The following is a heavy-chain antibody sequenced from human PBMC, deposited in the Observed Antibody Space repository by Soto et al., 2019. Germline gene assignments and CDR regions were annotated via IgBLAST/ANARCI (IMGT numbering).Heavy chain of an antibody. D-gene: IGHD2-8*01. V-gene: IGHV1-69*13. Sequence: SVKVSCKASGGTFSSYAISWVRQAPGQGLEWMGGIIPIFGTANYAQEFQGRVTITADESTSTAYMELSSLRSEDTAVYYCARGALMVYGENYYYYYGMDVWGQGTTVTVSS. J-gene: IGHJ6*02. CDR1: GGTFSSYA. CDR2: IIPIFGTA. CDR3: ARGALMVYGENYYYYYGMDV.